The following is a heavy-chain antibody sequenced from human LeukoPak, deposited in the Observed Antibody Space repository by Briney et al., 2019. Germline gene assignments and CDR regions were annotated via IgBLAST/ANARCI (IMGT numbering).Heavy chain of an antibody. V-gene: IGHV3-30-3*01. D-gene: IGHD6-6*01. J-gene: IGHJ3*02. Sequence: GGSLRLSCAASGFTFSRYAMHWVRQAPGKGLEWVAVISYDGSNKYYADSVKGRFTISRDNSKNTLYLQMNSLRAEDTAVYYCAKGYTSSSSYAFDIWGQGTMVTVSS. CDR2: ISYDGSNK. CDR1: GFTFSRYA. CDR3: AKGYTSSSSYAFDI.